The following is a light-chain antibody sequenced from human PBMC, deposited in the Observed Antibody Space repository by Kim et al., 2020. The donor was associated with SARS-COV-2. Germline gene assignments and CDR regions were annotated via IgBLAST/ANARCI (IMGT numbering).Light chain of an antibody. J-gene: IGLJ2*01. Sequence: VAPGQTASSTGSGDKVGDKYACWYQQKPGQSPVLVIDQDSKRPSGIPERFSGSNSGNTATLTISGTQAMDEADYYCQAWDSSTVVFGGGTQLTVL. CDR1: KVGDKY. V-gene: IGLV3-1*01. CDR3: QAWDSSTVV. CDR2: QDS.